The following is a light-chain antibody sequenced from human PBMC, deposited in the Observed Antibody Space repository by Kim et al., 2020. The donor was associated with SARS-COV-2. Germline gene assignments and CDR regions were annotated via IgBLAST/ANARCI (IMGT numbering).Light chain of an antibody. Sequence: QSVLTQPPSVSGAPGQRVSISCTGSSSNIGAGYDVHWYQHLPGTAPKVLIYGNTNRPSGVPDRFSGSTSGTSASLAITGFQAEDEADYYCQSWDSSLSSYVFGSGTKVTV. J-gene: IGLJ1*01. CDR3: QSWDSSLSSYV. V-gene: IGLV1-40*01. CDR1: SSNIGAGYD. CDR2: GNT.